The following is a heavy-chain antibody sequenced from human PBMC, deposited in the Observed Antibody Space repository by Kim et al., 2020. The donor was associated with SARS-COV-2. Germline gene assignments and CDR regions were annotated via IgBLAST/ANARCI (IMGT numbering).Heavy chain of an antibody. CDR3: ARGIDY. V-gene: IGHV3-74*01. Sequence: VRGTSYADSGKGRFTISRDKAKNTLDLQMNSLRAEDTAVYYCARGIDYWGQGTLVTVSS. CDR2: VRGT. J-gene: IGHJ4*02.